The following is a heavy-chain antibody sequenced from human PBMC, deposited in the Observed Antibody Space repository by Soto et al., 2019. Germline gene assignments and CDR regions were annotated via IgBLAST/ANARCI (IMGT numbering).Heavy chain of an antibody. CDR3: ARVDTIFGVVPLSIDP. CDR2: IYYSGST. D-gene: IGHD3-3*01. CDR1: GGPIVDVGYC. V-gene: IGHV4-39*07. Sequence: SETLSLPRSVSGGPIVDVGYCRGWISHPPGKGLEWIGRIYYSGSTYYNPSLKSRVTISVDTSKNQFSLKLSCVTAADTAVYYCARVDTIFGVVPLSIDPGGQGTLVTVSS. J-gene: IGHJ5*02.